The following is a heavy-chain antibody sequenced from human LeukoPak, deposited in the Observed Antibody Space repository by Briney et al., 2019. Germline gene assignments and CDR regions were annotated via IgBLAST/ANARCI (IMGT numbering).Heavy chain of an antibody. CDR3: ARGDYGDTPFDY. CDR2: IYYSGST. CDR1: GGSISSGGYS. J-gene: IGHJ4*02. D-gene: IGHD4-17*01. V-gene: IGHV4-61*08. Sequence: SETLSLTCAVSGGSISSGGYSWSWIRQPPGKGLEWIGYIYYSGSTNYNPSLKSRVTISVDTSKNQFSLKLSSVTAADTAVYYCARGDYGDTPFDYWGQGTLVTVSS.